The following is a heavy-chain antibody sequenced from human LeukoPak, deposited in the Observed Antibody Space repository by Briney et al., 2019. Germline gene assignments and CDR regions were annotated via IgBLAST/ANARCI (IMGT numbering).Heavy chain of an antibody. CDR1: GGSISSSSSNC. D-gene: IGHD4-23*01. J-gene: IGHJ4*02. CDR2: IYYSRAT. CDR3: ARNGGNSDFDY. Sequence: SETPSLTCAVSGGSISSSSSNCWTWVRQPLGKGLEWIGEIYYSRATNYNPSLKSRVTMLLDKSNNQFSLKLNSVTAADTAVYYCARNGGNSDFDYWGQGTLVTVSS. V-gene: IGHV4-4*02.